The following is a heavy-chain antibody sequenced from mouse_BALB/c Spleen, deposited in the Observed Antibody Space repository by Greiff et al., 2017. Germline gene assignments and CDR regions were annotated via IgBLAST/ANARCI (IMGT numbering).Heavy chain of an antibody. CDR2: ISYSGST. D-gene: IGHD2-14*01. Sequence: DVKLVESGPGLVKPSQSLSLTCTVTGYSITSDYAWNWIRQFPGNKLEWMGYISYSGSTSYNPSLKSRISITRDTSKNQFFLQLNSVTTEDTATYYCARGYRYDDYWGQGTTLTVSS. CDR1: GYSITSDYA. J-gene: IGHJ2*01. V-gene: IGHV3-2*02. CDR3: ARGYRYDDY.